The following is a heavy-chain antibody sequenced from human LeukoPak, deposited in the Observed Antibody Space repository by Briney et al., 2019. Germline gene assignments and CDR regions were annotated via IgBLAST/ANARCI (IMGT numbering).Heavy chain of an antibody. CDR3: ARDKVGATTRYYYYYYMDV. D-gene: IGHD1-26*01. CDR2: ISSSGSTI. Sequence: GGSLRLSCAASGFTFSSYEMNWVRQAPGKGLEWVSYISSSGSTIYYADSVKGRFTISRDNAKNSLYLQMNSLRAEDTAVYYCARDKVGATTRYYYYYYMDVWGKGTTVTVSS. CDR1: GFTFSSYE. V-gene: IGHV3-48*03. J-gene: IGHJ6*03.